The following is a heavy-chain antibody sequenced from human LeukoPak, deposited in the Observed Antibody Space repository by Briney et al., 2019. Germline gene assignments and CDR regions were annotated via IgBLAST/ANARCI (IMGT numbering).Heavy chain of an antibody. Sequence: GGSLRLSCAASGFTFSSYAMSWVRQAPGKGLEWVSAISGSGGSTYYADSVKGRFTISRDNSKNTLYLQMNSLRAEDTAVYYCAKGRSGAIGLLWFGEPPPYWGQGTLVTVSS. CDR1: GFTFSSYA. D-gene: IGHD3-10*01. J-gene: IGHJ4*02. CDR3: AKGRSGAIGLLWFGEPPPY. V-gene: IGHV3-23*01. CDR2: ISGSGGST.